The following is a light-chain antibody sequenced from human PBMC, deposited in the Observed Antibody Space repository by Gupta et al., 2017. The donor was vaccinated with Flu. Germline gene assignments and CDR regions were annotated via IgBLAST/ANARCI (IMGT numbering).Light chain of an antibody. CDR1: QSIGIW. J-gene: IGKJ1*01. CDR2: KAS. Sequence: DIQMTQSPSTVSASVGDRVTITCRASQSIGIWLAWYQQKPGKVPKLLIYKASRVESGVPSRFSGSGSGTEFTLTSSSRQHDDFASYYCQRDDSLWTFGQGTRVEIK. CDR3: QRDDSLWT. V-gene: IGKV1-5*03.